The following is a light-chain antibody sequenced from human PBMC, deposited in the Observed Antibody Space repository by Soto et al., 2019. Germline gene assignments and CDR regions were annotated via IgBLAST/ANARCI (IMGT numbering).Light chain of an antibody. J-gene: IGKJ4*02. CDR3: KQYDGWSPFT. Sequence: EIVMTQSPVTLSVSPGERATLSCRASQSINRKVAWYQQRPGQAPRLLISDASIRATGIPARFSGSGSGTEFTLAIGSLQSEDFAVYYCKQYDGWSPFTFGGGTKVEIK. V-gene: IGKV3-15*01. CDR1: QSINRK. CDR2: DAS.